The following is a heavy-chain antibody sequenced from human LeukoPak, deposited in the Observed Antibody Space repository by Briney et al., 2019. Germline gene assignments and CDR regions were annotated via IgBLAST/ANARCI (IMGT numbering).Heavy chain of an antibody. CDR2: IYSGGST. J-gene: IGHJ4*02. D-gene: IGHD3-22*01. CDR3: ARDANDYYDSSGYYRYFDY. CDR1: GFTISTNY. V-gene: IGHV3-66*01. Sequence: GGSLRLSCAASGFTISTNYMNWVRQAPGKGLEWVSVIYSGGSTYYADSVKGRFTISRDTSKNTLYLQMNSLRAEDTAVYYCARDANDYYDSSGYYRYFDYWGQGTLVTVSS.